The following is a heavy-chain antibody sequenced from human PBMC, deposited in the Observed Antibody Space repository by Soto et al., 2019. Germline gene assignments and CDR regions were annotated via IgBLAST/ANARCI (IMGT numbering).Heavy chain of an antibody. CDR2: ISAYNAHT. Sequence: QVQLVQSGAEVKKPGASVKVSCKASGYTFISYGITWVRQAPGQGLEWMGWISAYNAHTNYGQKFQDRVSLTTDTSTNTSYMEMRSLRSDDTAFYFCARVFRWSSSSWGFESWGQGTLVTVSS. J-gene: IGHJ4*02. D-gene: IGHD6-6*01. V-gene: IGHV1-18*01. CDR3: ARVFRWSSSSWGFES. CDR1: GYTFISYG.